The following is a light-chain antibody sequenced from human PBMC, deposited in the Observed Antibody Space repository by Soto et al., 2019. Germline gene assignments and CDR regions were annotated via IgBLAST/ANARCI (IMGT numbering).Light chain of an antibody. CDR3: NLFTTSSTYV. CDR2: DVT. CDR1: SSDVGSYNR. V-gene: IGLV2-18*01. Sequence: QSVLTQPPSVSGSPGQSVAISCTGTSSDVGSYNRVAWYQQPPGTAPKLIIYDVTNRPSGVPDRFSGSKSGNTASLTISGLQAEDEADYYCNLFTTSSTYVFGTGTKVTVL. J-gene: IGLJ1*01.